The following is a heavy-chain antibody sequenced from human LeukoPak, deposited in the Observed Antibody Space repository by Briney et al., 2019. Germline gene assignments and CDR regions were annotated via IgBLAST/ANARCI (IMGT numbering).Heavy chain of an antibody. CDR1: GFIFSSYS. V-gene: IGHV3-53*01. CDR2: IYSGGST. D-gene: IGHD1/OR15-1a*01. J-gene: IGHJ4*02. Sequence: PGGSLRLSCAASGFIFSSYSMSWVRQGPGKGLEWVSVIYSGGSTYYADSVKGRFTISRDNSKNTLYLQMNSLRAEDTAVYYCARGQNIPAWGQGTLVTVSS. CDR3: ARGQNIPA.